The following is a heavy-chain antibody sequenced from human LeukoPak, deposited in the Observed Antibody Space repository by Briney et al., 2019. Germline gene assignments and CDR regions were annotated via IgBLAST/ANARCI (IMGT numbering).Heavy chain of an antibody. CDR3: ASSIWGTTGFWFDP. CDR2: INPNSGGT. Sequence: ASVKVSCKASGYTFTSYGISWVRQAPGQGLEWMGWINPNSGGTNYAQNFQGRVTMTRDTSITTAYMEMSGLRSDDTAVYYCASSIWGTTGFWFDPWGQGTLVTVSS. V-gene: IGHV1-2*02. J-gene: IGHJ5*02. CDR1: GYTFTSYG. D-gene: IGHD3-16*01.